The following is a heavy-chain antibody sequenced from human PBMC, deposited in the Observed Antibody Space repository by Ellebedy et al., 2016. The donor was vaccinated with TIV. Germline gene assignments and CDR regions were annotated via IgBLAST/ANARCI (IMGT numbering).Heavy chain of an antibody. J-gene: IGHJ4*02. CDR2: ISGSGGST. Sequence: GGSLRLSXAASGFTFSSYAMSWVRQAPGKGLEWVSAISGSGGSTYYADSVKGRFTISRDNAKNSLYLQMNSLRAEDTAVYYCAREVSYYDSSGYGVWVEDYWGQGTLVTVSS. CDR1: GFTFSSYA. D-gene: IGHD3-22*01. CDR3: AREVSYYDSSGYGVWVEDY. V-gene: IGHV3-23*01.